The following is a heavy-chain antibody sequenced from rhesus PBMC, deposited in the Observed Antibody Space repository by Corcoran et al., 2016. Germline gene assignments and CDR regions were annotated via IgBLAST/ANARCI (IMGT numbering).Heavy chain of an antibody. CDR3: ARRGVDTFDF. CDR2: CDGNVASA. CDR1: GGSLSGYYS. D-gene: IGHD3-34*01. V-gene: IGHV4-73*01. Sequence: QVKLQQWGEGLVKPSETLSLTCAVYGGSLSGYYSWSWFRQAPGKGLEGIGNCDGNVASAGFNPSLKNRATISKDTSKNQFSLKLRSVTAADTAVYYCARRGVDTFDFWGQGLRVTVSS. J-gene: IGHJ3*01.